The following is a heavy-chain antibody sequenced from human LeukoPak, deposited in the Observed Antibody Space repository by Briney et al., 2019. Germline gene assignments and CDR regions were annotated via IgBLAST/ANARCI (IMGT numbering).Heavy chain of an antibody. CDR1: GGTFSSYA. CDR2: IIPIFGTA. J-gene: IGHJ4*02. Sequence: GASVKVSCKASGGTFSSYAITWVRQAPGQGLEWMGGIIPIFGTANYAQKFQGRVTITTDESTTTAYMELSSLTSEDTAVYYCAILSTTGYWGQGTLVTVPS. V-gene: IGHV1-69*05. D-gene: IGHD2/OR15-2a*01. CDR3: AILSTTGY.